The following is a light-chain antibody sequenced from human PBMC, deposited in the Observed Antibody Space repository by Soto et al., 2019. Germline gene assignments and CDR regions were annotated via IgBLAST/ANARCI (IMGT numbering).Light chain of an antibody. CDR1: ESVSTY. CDR3: QKRSKWQIN. CDR2: DAS. J-gene: IGKJ5*01. Sequence: EILLPPSLDTLSFSPVERAPLSFMATESVSTYLAWYQQKPGRAPRLLIYDASKRATGIPARFSGSGSGTGFTLTISSLEPEDFAVYYCQKRSKWQINFGQGTQREIK. V-gene: IGKV3-11*01.